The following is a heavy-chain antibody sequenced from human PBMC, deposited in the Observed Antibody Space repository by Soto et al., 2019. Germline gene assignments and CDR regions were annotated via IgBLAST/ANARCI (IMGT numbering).Heavy chain of an antibody. CDR3: AREDYGDYIDY. CDR2: IKQDGSEK. V-gene: IGHV3-7*01. CDR1: GFTFSSYW. D-gene: IGHD3-16*01. J-gene: IGHJ4*02. Sequence: GGSLRLSCAASGFTFSSYWMSWVRQAPGKGLEWVANIKQDGSEKYYVEYVKGRFTISRDNAKNSLYLQMKSLRAEDTAVYYCAREDYGDYIDYWGQGTLVTVSS.